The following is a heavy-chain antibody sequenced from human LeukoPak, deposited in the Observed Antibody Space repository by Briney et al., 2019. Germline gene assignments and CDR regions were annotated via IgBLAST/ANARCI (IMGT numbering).Heavy chain of an antibody. Sequence: ASVKVSCKASGYTFTSYGISWVRQAPGQGLEWMGWISAYNGNTNYAQKLQGRVTMTTDTSTSTAYMELRSLRSDDTAVYCCARDLRQLGYYYGMDVWGQGTTVTVSS. J-gene: IGHJ6*02. V-gene: IGHV1-18*01. CDR1: GYTFTSYG. CDR2: ISAYNGNT. D-gene: IGHD6-6*01. CDR3: ARDLRQLGYYYGMDV.